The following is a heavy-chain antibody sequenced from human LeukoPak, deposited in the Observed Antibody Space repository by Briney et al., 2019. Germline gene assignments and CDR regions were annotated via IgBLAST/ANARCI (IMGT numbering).Heavy chain of an antibody. V-gene: IGHV4-4*02. CDR2: IYHSGST. J-gene: IGHJ4*02. Sequence: SGTLSLTCAVSGGPISSSNWWSWVRQPPGKGLEWIGEIYHSGSTNYNPSLKSRVTISVDKSKNQFSLKLSSVTAADTAVYYCARYGSGSYYKAGYFDYWGQGTLVTVSS. CDR3: ARYGSGSYYKAGYFDY. CDR1: GGPISSSNW. D-gene: IGHD3-10*01.